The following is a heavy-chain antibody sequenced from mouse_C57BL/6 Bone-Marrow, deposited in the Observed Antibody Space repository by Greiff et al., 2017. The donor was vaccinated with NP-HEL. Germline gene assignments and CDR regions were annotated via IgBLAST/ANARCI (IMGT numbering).Heavy chain of an antibody. CDR1: GFTFSDYG. Sequence: EVKLVESGGGLVQPGGSLKLSCAASGFTFSDYGMAWVRQAPRKGPEWVAFISNLAYSIYYADTVTGRFTISRENAKNTLYLEMSSLRSEDTAMYYCARRGYYAYWYFDVWGTGTTVTVSS. D-gene: IGHD2-3*01. V-gene: IGHV5-15*01. CDR3: ARRGYYAYWYFDV. J-gene: IGHJ1*03. CDR2: ISNLAYSI.